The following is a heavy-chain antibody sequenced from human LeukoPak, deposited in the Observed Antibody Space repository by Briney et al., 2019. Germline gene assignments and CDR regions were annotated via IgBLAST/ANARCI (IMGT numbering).Heavy chain of an antibody. CDR3: ARQVRGVVIGYYFDY. J-gene: IGHJ4*02. V-gene: IGHV4-39*01. CDR2: IYYSGST. D-gene: IGHD3-3*01. Sequence: SETLSLTCTVSGGSISSSSYYWGWIRQPPGKGLEWIGSIYYSGSTYYNPSLKSRVTISVDTSKNQFSLKLSSVTAADTAVYYCARQVRGVVIGYYFDYWGQGTLVTVSS. CDR1: GGSISSSSYY.